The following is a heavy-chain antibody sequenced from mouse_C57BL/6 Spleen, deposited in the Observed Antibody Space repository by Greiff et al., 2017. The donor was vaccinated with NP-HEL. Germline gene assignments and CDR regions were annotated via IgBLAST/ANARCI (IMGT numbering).Heavy chain of an antibody. V-gene: IGHV1-69*01. CDR2: IDPSDSYT. Sequence: QVQLQQPGAELVMPGASVKLSCKASGYTFTSYWMHWVKQRPGQGLEWIGEIDPSDSYTNYNQKFKGKSTLTVGKSSSTAYMQLRSLTSEDSAVYYCARYSYWGHGTLVTVSA. CDR3: ARYSY. J-gene: IGHJ3*01. CDR1: GYTFTSYW.